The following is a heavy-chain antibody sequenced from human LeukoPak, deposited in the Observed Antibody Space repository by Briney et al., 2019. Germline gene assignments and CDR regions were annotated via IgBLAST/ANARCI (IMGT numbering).Heavy chain of an antibody. V-gene: IGHV3-48*02. CDR2: ITASGTAM. D-gene: IGHD1-26*01. CDR3: ASSGSYRFDY. CDR1: GFTFSSYS. J-gene: IGHJ4*02. Sequence: GGSLRLSCAASGFTFSSYSMNRVRQAPGKGLEWVSHITASGTAMFYADSVKGRFTIPRDNAKNSLYLQMNSLRDEDTAVYYCASSGSYRFDYWGQGTLVTVSS.